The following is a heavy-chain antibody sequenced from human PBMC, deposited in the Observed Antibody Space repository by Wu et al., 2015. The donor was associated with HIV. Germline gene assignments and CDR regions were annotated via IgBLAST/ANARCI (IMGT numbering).Heavy chain of an antibody. CDR3: ARDWQFHVIFDDYYIDA. V-gene: IGHV1-2*02. CDR1: GYSFTDYY. CDR2: INPESGDT. Sequence: QVQLVQSGSEVKKSGASVSVSCKASGYSFTDYYLHWVRQAPGQGLQWMGWINPESGDTNYARAFRGRITMTRDTSISTAYMMLTGLRSNDTAVYFCARDWQFHVIFDDYYIDAWGKGTTVIVSS. D-gene: IGHD3-9*01. J-gene: IGHJ6*03.